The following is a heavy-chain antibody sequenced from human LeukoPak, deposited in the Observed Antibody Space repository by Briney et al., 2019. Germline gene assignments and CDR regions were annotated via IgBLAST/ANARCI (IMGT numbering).Heavy chain of an antibody. D-gene: IGHD3-22*01. J-gene: IGHJ4*02. CDR3: ARGGNYYDSSGYFRASADY. Sequence: PSETLSLTCTVSGGSISSYYWSWIRQPPGKGLEWIGYIYYSGSTNYNPSLKSRVTISVDTSKNQFSLKLSSVTAADTAVYYCARGGNYYDSSGYFRASADYWGQGTLVTVSS. CDR1: GGSISSYY. CDR2: IYYSGST. V-gene: IGHV4-59*01.